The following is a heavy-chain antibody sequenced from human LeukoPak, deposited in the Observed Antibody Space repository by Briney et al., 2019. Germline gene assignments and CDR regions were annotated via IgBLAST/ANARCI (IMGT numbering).Heavy chain of an antibody. Sequence: SETLSLTCTVSGGSISSYYWSWIRQPPGKGLEWIGYIYYSGSTNYNPSLKSRVTISVDTSKNQFSLKLSSVTAADTAVYYCARDPWPTIAAAGHYFDYWGQGTLVTVSS. D-gene: IGHD6-13*01. CDR1: GGSISSYY. J-gene: IGHJ4*02. CDR3: ARDPWPTIAAAGHYFDY. CDR2: IYYSGST. V-gene: IGHV4-59*12.